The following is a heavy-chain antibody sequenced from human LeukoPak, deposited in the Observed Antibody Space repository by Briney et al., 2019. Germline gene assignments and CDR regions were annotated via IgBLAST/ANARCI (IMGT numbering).Heavy chain of an antibody. CDR3: ARGRLVRGDYFDY. CDR1: GYILTNYD. D-gene: IGHD3-10*01. CDR2: MNPDTGNA. J-gene: IGHJ4*02. V-gene: IGHV1-8*01. Sequence: ASVKVSCKTSGYILTNYDINWVRQAPGQGLEWMGWMNPDTGNAGFAPKFQGRLTLTRTTSLTTAYMELGSLRFDDAAVYFCARGRLVRGDYFDYWGQGTLVTVSS.